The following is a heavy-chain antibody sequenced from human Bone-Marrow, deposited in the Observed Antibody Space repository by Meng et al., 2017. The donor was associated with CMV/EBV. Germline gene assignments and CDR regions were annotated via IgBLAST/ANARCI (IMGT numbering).Heavy chain of an antibody. CDR3: ARGFGYSYGQGGYYGMDV. CDR1: GYTFTSYD. V-gene: IGHV1-69*10. CDR2: IIPILGIA. Sequence: SVKVSCKASGYTFTSYDINWVRQAPGQGLEWMGGIIPILGIANYAQKFQGRVTITADKSTSTAYMELSSLRSEDTAVYYCARGFGYSYGQGGYYGMDVWGQGNTVNVAS. D-gene: IGHD5-18*01. J-gene: IGHJ6*02.